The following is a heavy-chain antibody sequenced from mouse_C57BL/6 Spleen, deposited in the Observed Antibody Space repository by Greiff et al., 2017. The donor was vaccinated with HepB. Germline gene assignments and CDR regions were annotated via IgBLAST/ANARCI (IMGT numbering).Heavy chain of an antibody. Sequence: QVQLKESGPELVKPGASVKISCKASGYAFSSSWMNWVKQRPGKGLEWIGRIYPGDGDTNYNGKFKGKATLTADKSSSTAYMQLSSLTSEDSAVYFCARSGSNWDAEDYWGQGTTLTVSS. D-gene: IGHD4-1*01. V-gene: IGHV1-82*01. J-gene: IGHJ2*01. CDR3: ARSGSNWDAEDY. CDR1: GYAFSSSW. CDR2: IYPGDGDT.